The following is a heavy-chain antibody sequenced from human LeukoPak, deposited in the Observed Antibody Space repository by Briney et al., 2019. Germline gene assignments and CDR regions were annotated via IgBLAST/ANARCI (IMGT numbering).Heavy chain of an antibody. CDR3: AGRLREPFDY. V-gene: IGHV4-59*08. CDR1: GGSISSYY. D-gene: IGHD4-17*01. Sequence: SETLSLTCTVSGGSISSYYWSWIRQPPGKGLEWIGYIYSSGSTNYNPSLKSRLTISVDASKNQFSLKLTSVTAAGTAVYYCAGRLREPFDYWGQGTLVTVSS. CDR2: IYSSGST. J-gene: IGHJ4*02.